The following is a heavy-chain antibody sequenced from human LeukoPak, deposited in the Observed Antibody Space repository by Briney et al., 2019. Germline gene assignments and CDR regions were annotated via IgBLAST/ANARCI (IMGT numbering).Heavy chain of an antibody. J-gene: IGHJ4*02. CDR3: ARDRGHTSYLSHYYDSSAGMTN. CDR1: GGSISSGGYY. V-gene: IGHV4-31*03. Sequence: PSETLPLTCTVSGGSISSGGYYWSWTRQHPGKGLEWIGYIYYSGSTYYNPSLKSRVTISVDTSKNQFSLKLSSVTAADTAVYYCARDRGHTSYLSHYYDSSAGMTNWGQGTLVTVSS. CDR2: IYYSGST. D-gene: IGHD3-22*01.